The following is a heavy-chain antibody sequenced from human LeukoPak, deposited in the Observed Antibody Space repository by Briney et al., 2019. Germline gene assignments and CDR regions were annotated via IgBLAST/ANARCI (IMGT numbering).Heavy chain of an antibody. CDR2: ISGSGGST. V-gene: IGHV3-23*01. J-gene: IGHJ4*02. CDR1: GFTFSSYA. CDR3: AKGLGARPPKVAGFDY. D-gene: IGHD6-19*01. Sequence: GGSLRLSCAASGFTFSSYAMSWVRQAPGKGLEWVSAISGSGGSTYYADSVKGRFTISRDNSKNTLYLQMNSLRAEDTAVYYCAKGLGARPPKVAGFDYWGQGTLVTVSS.